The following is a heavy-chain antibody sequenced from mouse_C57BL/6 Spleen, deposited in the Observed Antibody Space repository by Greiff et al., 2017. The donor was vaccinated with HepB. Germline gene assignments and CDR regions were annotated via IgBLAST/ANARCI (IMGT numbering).Heavy chain of an antibody. D-gene: IGHD2-5*01. J-gene: IGHJ2*01. Sequence: EVMLVESGGGLVKPGGSLKLSCAASGFTFSSYAMSWVRQTPEKRLEWVATISDGGSYTYYPDNVKGRFTISRDNAKNNLYLQMSHLKSEDTAMYYCARDRHSKFFDYWGQGTTLTVSS. CDR3: ARDRHSKFFDY. V-gene: IGHV5-4*01. CDR2: ISDGGSYT. CDR1: GFTFSSYA.